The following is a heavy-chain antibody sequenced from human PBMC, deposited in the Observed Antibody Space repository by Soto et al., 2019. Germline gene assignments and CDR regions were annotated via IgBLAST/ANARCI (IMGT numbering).Heavy chain of an antibody. J-gene: IGHJ5*02. CDR1: GGSISSSNW. CDR2: ISHSGTS. Sequence: PSETLSLTCAVSGGSISSSNWWSWVRQPPGKGLEWIGSISHSGTSFYNPSLRSRVTISMDTSNNHFSLKLNSLTATDTAVYYCERDHGRQSGWGHCSDPWGQGTLVTVSS. V-gene: IGHV4-4*02. D-gene: IGHD2-21*02. CDR3: ERDHGRQSGWGHCSDP.